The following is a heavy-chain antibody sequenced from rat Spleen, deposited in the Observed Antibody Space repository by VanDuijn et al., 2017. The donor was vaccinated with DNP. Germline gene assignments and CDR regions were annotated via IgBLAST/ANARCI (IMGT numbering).Heavy chain of an antibody. CDR1: GYSITSCCR. V-gene: IGHV3-3*01. CDR2: INSAGSI. CDR3: TRGDILRSFDY. Sequence: VQLQESGPGLVEPSQSLSLTCSVTGYSITSCCRWTWIRKFPGHKLEWMGYINSAGSIDYNPSLKGRISITSDTSKNQFFLQVNSVTTDDTATYYCTRGDILRSFDYWGQGVMVTVSS. J-gene: IGHJ2*01. D-gene: IGHD1-6*01.